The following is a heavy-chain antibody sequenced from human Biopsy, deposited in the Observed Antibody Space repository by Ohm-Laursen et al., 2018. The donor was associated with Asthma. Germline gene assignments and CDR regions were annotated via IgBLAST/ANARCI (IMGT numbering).Heavy chain of an antibody. J-gene: IGHJ2*01. Sequence: ASVKVSCKTSGYTFTDYYVMWLRQAPGQGLEWMGRINPNSGGTNYAQKFLGRVTMTRDTSVNTAFMVLSRLRSDDTAVYYCARIKIRIGAGTDRYFDLWGRGTLVTVSS. V-gene: IGHV1-2*06. CDR3: ARIKIRIGAGTDRYFDL. D-gene: IGHD3-16*01. CDR2: INPNSGGT. CDR1: GYTFTDYY.